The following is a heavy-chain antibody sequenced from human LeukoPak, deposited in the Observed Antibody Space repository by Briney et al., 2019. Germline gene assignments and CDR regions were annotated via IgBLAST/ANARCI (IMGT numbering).Heavy chain of an antibody. CDR2: INPNSGGT. D-gene: IGHD4-11*01. CDR1: GYTFTGYY. J-gene: IGHJ6*03. CDR3: ASNSNSGYYYYYMDV. V-gene: IGHV1-2*02. Sequence: ASVKVSCKASGYTFTGYYMRWVRQAPGQGLEWMGWINPNSGGTNYAQKFQGRVTVTRDTSISTAYMELSRLRSDDTAVYYCASNSNSGYYYYYMDVWGKGTTVTVSS.